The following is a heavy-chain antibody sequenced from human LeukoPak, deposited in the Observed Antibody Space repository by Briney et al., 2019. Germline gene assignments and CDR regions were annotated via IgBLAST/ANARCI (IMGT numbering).Heavy chain of an antibody. D-gene: IGHD5-24*01. CDR3: ARGLGARLATIFEADAFDI. CDR2: ISAYNGNT. J-gene: IGHJ3*02. V-gene: IGHV1-18*01. Sequence: ASVKVSCKASGYTFTSYGISWVRQAPGQGLEWMGWISAYNGNTNYAQKLQGRVTMTTDTSTSTAYMELRSLRSDDTAVYYCARGLGARLATIFEADAFDIWGQGTMVTVSS. CDR1: GYTFTSYG.